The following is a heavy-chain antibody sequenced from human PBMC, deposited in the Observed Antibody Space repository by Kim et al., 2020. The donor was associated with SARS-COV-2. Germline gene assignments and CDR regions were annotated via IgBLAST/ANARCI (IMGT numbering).Heavy chain of an antibody. V-gene: IGHV1-3*01. CDR3: AILPPGWGPPGGADY. D-gene: IGHD3-16*01. CDR1: GYTFSNYA. J-gene: IGHJ4*02. Sequence: ASVKVSCKASGYTFSNYAMHWVRQAPGHSFEWMAWINVGNGRTRYSQKFQDRLTITWDTPANTAYLELSSLRSEDTAVYYCAILPPGWGPPGGADYWGQGTLVTVSS. CDR2: INVGNGRT.